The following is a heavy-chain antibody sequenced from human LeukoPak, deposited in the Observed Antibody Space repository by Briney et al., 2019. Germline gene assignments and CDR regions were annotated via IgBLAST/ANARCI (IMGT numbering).Heavy chain of an antibody. V-gene: IGHV3-15*07. CDR3: ITPLPYSAQ. D-gene: IGHD2-21*01. Sequence: GGSLRLSCAASGFTFSNAYMNWVRQAPGRGLEWVGRIKPKTDGETTEYAAPVKGRFSISRDDSKNMLYLQMNSLKTEDTAVYYCITPLPYSAQGGQGTLVTVSS. CDR2: IKPKTDGETT. J-gene: IGHJ4*02. CDR1: GFTFSNAY.